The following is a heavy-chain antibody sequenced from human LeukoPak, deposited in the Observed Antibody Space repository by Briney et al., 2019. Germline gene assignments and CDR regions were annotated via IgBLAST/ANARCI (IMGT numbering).Heavy chain of an antibody. V-gene: IGHV3-33*01. D-gene: IGHD2-15*01. CDR2: IRYDGSNE. Sequence: GGSLRLSCAASGFTFSSYDMHWVRQAPGKGPEWVAIIRYDGSNENYADSVKGRFTISRDNSKKTLYLQMNSLRAEDTAVYYCARSRCNLDYWGQGPLVTVSS. CDR1: GFTFSSYD. J-gene: IGHJ4*02. CDR3: ARSRCNLDY.